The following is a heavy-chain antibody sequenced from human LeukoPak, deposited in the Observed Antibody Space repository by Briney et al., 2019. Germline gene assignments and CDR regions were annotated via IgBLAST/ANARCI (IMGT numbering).Heavy chain of an antibody. V-gene: IGHV1-2*02. CDR3: ARDQGAVAGFRRVTDRDTDY. Sequence: RASVKVSCKASGYTFTGYYMHWVRQAPGQGLEWMGWINPNSGGTNYAQKFQGRVTMTRDTSISTAYMELSRLRSDDTAVYYCARDQGAVAGFRRVTDRDTDYWGQGTLVTVSS. CDR2: INPNSGGT. J-gene: IGHJ4*02. D-gene: IGHD6-19*01. CDR1: GYTFTGYY.